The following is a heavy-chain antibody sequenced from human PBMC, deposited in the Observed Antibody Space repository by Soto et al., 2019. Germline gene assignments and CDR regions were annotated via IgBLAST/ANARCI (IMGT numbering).Heavy chain of an antibody. J-gene: IGHJ4*02. V-gene: IGHV1-69*13. D-gene: IGHD2-21*02. CDR3: ASTVSRVVTAILFDY. Sequence: AVKVSCKASGGTFSSYAIRWVRQAPGQGLEWMGGIIPIFGTANYAQKFQGRVTITADESPSTAYMELSCLRSEDTAVYYCASTVSRVVTAILFDYWGQGTLVTVSS. CDR1: GGTFSSYA. CDR2: IIPIFGTA.